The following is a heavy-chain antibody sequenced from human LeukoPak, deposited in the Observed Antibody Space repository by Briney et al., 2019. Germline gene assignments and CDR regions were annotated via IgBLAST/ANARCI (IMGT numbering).Heavy chain of an antibody. D-gene: IGHD2-2*02. CDR1: GGTFSSYA. J-gene: IGHJ5*02. Sequence: ASVKASCKASGGTFSSYAISWVRQAPGQGLEWMGGIIPIFGTANYAQKFQGRVTITADESTSTAYMELSSLRSEDTAVYYCARDGGNYCSSTSCYTGFDPWGQGTLVTVSS. CDR2: IIPIFGTA. CDR3: ARDGGNYCSSTSCYTGFDP. V-gene: IGHV1-69*13.